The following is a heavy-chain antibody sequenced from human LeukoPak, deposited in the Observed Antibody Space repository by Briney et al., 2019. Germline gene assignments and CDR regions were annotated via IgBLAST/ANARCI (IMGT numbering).Heavy chain of an antibody. J-gene: IGHJ4*02. CDR1: GGSISSSY. CDR3: ARRTVTNGWFRIDY. CDR2: IYYNGAT. D-gene: IGHD6-19*01. Sequence: PSETLSLTCTVSGGSISSSYWSWIRQPPGKGLEWIGYIYYNGATDYNPSLKSRVTISVDTSKNEFSLKLSSVTAADTALYYCARRTVTNGWFRIDYWGQGSLVIVSS. V-gene: IGHV4-59*08.